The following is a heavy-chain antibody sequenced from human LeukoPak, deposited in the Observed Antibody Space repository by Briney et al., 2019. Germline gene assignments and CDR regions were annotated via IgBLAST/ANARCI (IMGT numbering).Heavy chain of an antibody. V-gene: IGHV3-11*04. D-gene: IGHD2-15*01. J-gene: IGHJ6*03. CDR2: ISSSGSTI. Sequence: GGSLRLSCASSGFTFSDYYMSWIRQAPGKGLEWVSYISSSGSTIYYADSVKGRFTISRDNAKNSLYLQMNSLRAEDTAVYYCARDPALLRHCSGGSCYDYYYYMDVWGKGTTVTVSS. CDR3: ARDPALLRHCSGGSCYDYYYYMDV. CDR1: GFTFSDYY.